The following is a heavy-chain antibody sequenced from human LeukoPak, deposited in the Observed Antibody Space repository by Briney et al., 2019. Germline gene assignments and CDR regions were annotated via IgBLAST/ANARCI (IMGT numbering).Heavy chain of an antibody. Sequence: SETLSLTCTVSGGSSSSSSYYWGWIRQPPGKGLEWIGSIYYSGSTYYNPSLKSRVTISVDTSKNQFSLKLSSVTAADTAVYYCARLVIGIYYFDYWGQGTLVTVSS. V-gene: IGHV4-39*01. CDR1: GGSSSSSSYY. D-gene: IGHD2-21*01. CDR3: ARLVIGIYYFDY. J-gene: IGHJ4*02. CDR2: IYYSGST.